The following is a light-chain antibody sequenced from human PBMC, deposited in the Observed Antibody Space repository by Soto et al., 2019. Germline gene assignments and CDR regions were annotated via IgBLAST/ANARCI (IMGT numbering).Light chain of an antibody. CDR2: TAS. CDR1: LGISSH. Sequence: AIRMTQSPSSFSASTGESVTITCRARLGISSHLAWYQVKPGKAPRLLIYTASYLESGVPSRFSGSGSGTDFTLTISYLQSEDFAVYYCQQYFSYPLTFGGGTKVEIK. V-gene: IGKV1-8*01. J-gene: IGKJ4*01. CDR3: QQYFSYPLT.